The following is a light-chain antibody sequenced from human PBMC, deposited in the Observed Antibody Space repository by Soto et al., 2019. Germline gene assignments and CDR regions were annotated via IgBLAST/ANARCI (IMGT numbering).Light chain of an antibody. CDR1: QSVDTTF. Sequence: EIVLTQSPGSLSLSPGQRATLYCRASQSVDTTFFAWYQKKPGQAPRLLIYGASKRATGIPDRFSGSGSGTDFTLIISRLEPEDFAVYYCQQYMSSVTFGQGTKMEIK. J-gene: IGKJ1*01. CDR3: QQYMSSVT. V-gene: IGKV3-20*01. CDR2: GAS.